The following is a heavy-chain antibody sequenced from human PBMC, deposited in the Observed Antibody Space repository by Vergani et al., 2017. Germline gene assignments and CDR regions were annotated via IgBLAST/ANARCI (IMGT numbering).Heavy chain of an antibody. V-gene: IGHV3-23*04. Sequence: EVQVVESGGGLIKPGGSLRLSCVVSGITFKNAWINWVRQAPGKGLEWVSAISGSGGSTYYADSVKGRFTISRDNSKNTLYLQMNSLRAEDTAVYFCYTDYHDYWGQGTLVTVSS. J-gene: IGHJ4*02. CDR3: YTDYHDY. CDR1: GITFKNAW. D-gene: IGHD2-2*02. CDR2: ISGSGGST.